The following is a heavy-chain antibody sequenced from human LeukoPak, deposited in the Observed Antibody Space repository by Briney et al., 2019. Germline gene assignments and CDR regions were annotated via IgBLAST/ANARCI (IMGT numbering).Heavy chain of an antibody. J-gene: IGHJ4*02. CDR1: GFPFSTFG. CDR3: VRDVGNFDSGTSYFDY. CDR2: ICHDGSKT. V-gene: IGHV3-33*08. Sequence: GTSLRLSCAASGFPFSTFGFHWVRRAPGKGPEWVALICHDGSKTYYADSVKGRFTNSRDDSKSTLYLQMNSLRVEDTAVYYCVRDVGNFDSGTSYFDYWGQGTLVIVSS. D-gene: IGHD3-10*01.